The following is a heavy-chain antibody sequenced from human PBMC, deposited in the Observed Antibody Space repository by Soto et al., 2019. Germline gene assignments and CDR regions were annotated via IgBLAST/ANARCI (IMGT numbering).Heavy chain of an antibody. CDR3: ARGGYCTNGVCYTFDY. D-gene: IGHD2-8*01. Sequence: ASVKVSCKASGYTFTSYGISWVRQAPGQGLEWMGWISAYNGNTNYAQKLQGRVTMTTDTSTSTAYMELRSLRSEDTAVYYCARGGYCTNGVCYTFDYWGQGTLVTVSS. CDR1: GYTFTSYG. CDR2: ISAYNGNT. J-gene: IGHJ4*02. V-gene: IGHV1-18*01.